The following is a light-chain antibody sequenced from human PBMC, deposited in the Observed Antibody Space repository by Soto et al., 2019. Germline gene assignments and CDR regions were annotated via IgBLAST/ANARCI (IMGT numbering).Light chain of an antibody. CDR1: SSDIGTYNY. J-gene: IGLJ1*01. CDR2: EVT. V-gene: IGLV2-8*01. CDR3: SSYTDRKNLV. Sequence: QSVLTQPPSASGSPGQSVTISCTGTSSDIGTYNYVSWYQQHPGKAPKVLIYEVTKRPSGVPDRFSGSKSGNTASLTVSAFQAEDEADYYCSSYTDRKNLVFGTGTKVTVL.